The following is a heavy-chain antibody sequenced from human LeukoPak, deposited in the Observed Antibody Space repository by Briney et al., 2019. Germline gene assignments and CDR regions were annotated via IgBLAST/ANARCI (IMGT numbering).Heavy chain of an antibody. V-gene: IGHV1-46*01. CDR1: GYTFTSYY. Sequence: ASVKVSCKASGYTFTSYYMHWVRQAPGQGLEWMGIINPSGGSTSYAQKFQGRVTMTRDMSISTAYMELSRLRSDDTAVYYCAREFRDGYIKFDYWGQGTLVTVSS. D-gene: IGHD5-24*01. J-gene: IGHJ4*02. CDR2: INPSGGST. CDR3: AREFRDGYIKFDY.